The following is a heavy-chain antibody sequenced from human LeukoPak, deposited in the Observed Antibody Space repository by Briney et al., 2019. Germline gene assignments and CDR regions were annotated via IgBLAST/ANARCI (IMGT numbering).Heavy chain of an antibody. D-gene: IGHD3-16*01. CDR2: MNPNSGNT. CDR1: GYTFTSYD. J-gene: IGHJ4*03. V-gene: IGHV1-8*03. Sequence: ASVTLSFKASGYTFTSYDINWVRQATGQGLEWMGWMNPNSGNTGYAQKFQGRVTITRNTSISTAYMELSSLRSQPTAVYTVARGWGRRALAPSYWCHGTLFTVSS. CDR3: ARGWGRRALAPSY.